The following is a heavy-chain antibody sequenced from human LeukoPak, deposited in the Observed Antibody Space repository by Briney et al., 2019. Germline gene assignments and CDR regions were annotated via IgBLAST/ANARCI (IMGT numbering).Heavy chain of an antibody. V-gene: IGHV1-46*01. D-gene: IGHD1-1*01. CDR1: GYPFTSYY. J-gene: IGHJ4*02. CDR2: INPASGTT. CDR3: ARGGAGTEDF. Sequence: GASVTVSCKASGYPFTSYYVHWVRQAPGQGLEWMGIINPASGTTDNAPKFQGRVTMTRDMSTSTVYMQLRSLRSEDTAVYFCARGGAGTEDFWGQGTLVTVSS.